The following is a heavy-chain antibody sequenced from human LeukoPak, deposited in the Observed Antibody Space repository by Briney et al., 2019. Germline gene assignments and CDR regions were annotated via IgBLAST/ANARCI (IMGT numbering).Heavy chain of an antibody. CDR3: ARGTYGELDY. V-gene: IGHV4-31*11. Sequence: SQTLSLTCAVSGGSISSSGYSWSWIRQPPGKGLEWIGYIYYTGSTYYNPSLKSRVTISLDTSNNQSSLKLSSVTAADTAVYYCARGTYGELDYWGQGTLVTVSS. CDR2: IYYTGST. D-gene: IGHD4-17*01. CDR1: GGSISSSGYS. J-gene: IGHJ4*02.